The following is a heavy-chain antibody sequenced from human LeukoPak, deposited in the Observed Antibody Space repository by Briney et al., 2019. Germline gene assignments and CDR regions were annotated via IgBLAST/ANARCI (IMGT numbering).Heavy chain of an antibody. Sequence: GGSLRLSCAASGFTFSSYAMSWVRQAPGKGLEWVSAISGSGGSTYYADSVRGRVTISRDNSKNALYLQMNSLRAEDTAVYYCAKAVLSGMRYYYGMDVWGTGTTVTFSS. CDR2: ISGSGGST. CDR1: GFTFSSYA. V-gene: IGHV3-23*01. CDR3: AKAVLSGMRYYYGMDV. D-gene: IGHD3-10*01. J-gene: IGHJ6*04.